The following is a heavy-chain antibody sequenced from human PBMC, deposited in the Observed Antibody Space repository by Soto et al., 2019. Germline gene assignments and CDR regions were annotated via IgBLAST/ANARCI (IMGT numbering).Heavy chain of an antibody. D-gene: IGHD3-16*01. Sequence: LRLSCAASGFTFSSYAMSWVRQAPGKGLEWVSAISGSGGSTYYADSVKGRFTISRDNSKNTLYLQMNSLRAEDTAVYYCAKDRRAGGNSAFYFDFWGQGAQVTVSS. CDR2: ISGSGGST. J-gene: IGHJ5*01. CDR3: AKDRRAGGNSAFYFDF. CDR1: GFTFSSYA. V-gene: IGHV3-23*01.